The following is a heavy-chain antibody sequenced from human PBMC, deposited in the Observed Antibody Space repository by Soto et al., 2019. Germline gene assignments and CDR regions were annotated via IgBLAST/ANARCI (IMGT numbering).Heavy chain of an antibody. Sequence: SETLSLTCTVSGGSISSYYWSWIRQPPGKGLEWIGYIYYSGSTNYNPSLKSRVTISVDTSKNQFSLKLSSVTAADTAVYYCARGLVDDYVWGSFGMDVWGQGTTVTVSS. CDR1: GGSISSYY. J-gene: IGHJ6*02. V-gene: IGHV4-59*01. D-gene: IGHD3-16*01. CDR2: IYYSGST. CDR3: ARGLVDDYVWGSFGMDV.